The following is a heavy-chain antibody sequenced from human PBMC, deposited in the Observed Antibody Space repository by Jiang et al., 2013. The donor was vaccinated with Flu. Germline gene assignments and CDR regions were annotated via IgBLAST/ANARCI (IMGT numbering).Heavy chain of an antibody. CDR2: IYHSGST. D-gene: IGHD2/OR15-2a*01. CDR3: ARPVNHAFDI. J-gene: IGHJ3*02. Sequence: WIGSIYHSGSTLCNPSLKSRVAISVDTSRNQFSLRLSSVTAADTAVYYCARPVNHAFDIWGQGTMVTVSS. V-gene: IGHV4-38-2*01.